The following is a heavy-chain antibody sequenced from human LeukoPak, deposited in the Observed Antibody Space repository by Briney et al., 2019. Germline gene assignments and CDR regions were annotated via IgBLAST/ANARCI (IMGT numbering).Heavy chain of an antibody. Sequence: SQTLSLTCAISGDSVSSNSVTWDWIRQSPSRGLERLGRTYYRSTWYNDYAVSVRGRITVNPDTSKNQFSLHLNSVTPEDTAVYYCARRLTQYDCFDPWGQGILVTVSS. CDR3: ARRLTQYDCFDP. V-gene: IGHV6-1*01. J-gene: IGHJ5*02. CDR1: GDSVSSNSVT. CDR2: TYYRSTWYN. D-gene: IGHD2-2*01.